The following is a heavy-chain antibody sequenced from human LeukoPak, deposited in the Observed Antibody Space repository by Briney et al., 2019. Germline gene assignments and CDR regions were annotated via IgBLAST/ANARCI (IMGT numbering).Heavy chain of an antibody. CDR2: SHIRGST. V-gene: IGHV4-61*02. D-gene: IGHD3-10*01. CDR1: GGSISSGSYY. CDR3: ARIGYGSGSPTNL. J-gene: IGHJ5*02. Sequence: KPSETLSLTCTVSGGSISSGSYYWSWIRQPDGKGLEWIGRSHIRGSTDYNPSLKSRVTISVDTSKNQFSLKLNSVTAADTAVYYCARIGYGSGSPTNLWGQGTLVTVSS.